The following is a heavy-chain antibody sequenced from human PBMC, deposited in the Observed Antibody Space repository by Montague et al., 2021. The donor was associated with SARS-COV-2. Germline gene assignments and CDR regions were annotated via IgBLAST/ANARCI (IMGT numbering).Heavy chain of an antibody. CDR3: ASTYYYASGSLFDP. CDR1: GGSISSANYY. J-gene: IGHJ5*02. D-gene: IGHD3-10*01. Sequence: TLSLTCTVSGGSISSANYYWSWIRQPAGKGLEWIGRFYTSGGTNYNPSLKSRVAISADTSKNQFSLKLSSVTAADTAVYYCASTYYYASGSLFDPWGQGTLVTVSS. V-gene: IGHV4-61*02. CDR2: FYTSGGT.